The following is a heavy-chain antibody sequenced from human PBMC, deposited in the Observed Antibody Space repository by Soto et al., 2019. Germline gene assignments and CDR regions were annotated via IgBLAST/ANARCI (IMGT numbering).Heavy chain of an antibody. Sequence: QVQLQESGPGLVKPSQTLSLTCTVSGGSISSGGYYWSWLRQHPGKGLEWIGYIYYGGSTYYNPSLKSRFTISVDTSKNQFSLKMSSVTAADTAVYYCARSSGDSQLIDYWGQGTLVTVSS. D-gene: IGHD1-26*01. V-gene: IGHV4-31*03. CDR2: IYYGGST. J-gene: IGHJ4*02. CDR1: GGSISSGGYY. CDR3: ARSSGDSQLIDY.